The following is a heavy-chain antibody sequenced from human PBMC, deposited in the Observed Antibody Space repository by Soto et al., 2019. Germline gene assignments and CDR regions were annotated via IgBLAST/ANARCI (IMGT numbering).Heavy chain of an antibody. D-gene: IGHD6-13*01. CDR1: GFSFSICA. J-gene: IGHJ4*02. CDR3: AKDRGYSSSWSIDY. Sequence: PGGSLRLSCAASGFSFSICAMSWVRQAPGKGLEWVSAISGSGGSTYYTDSVKGRFTISRDNSKNTLYLQMNSLRAEDTAVYYCAKDRGYSSSWSIDYWGQGALVTVSS. CDR2: ISGSGGST. V-gene: IGHV3-23*01.